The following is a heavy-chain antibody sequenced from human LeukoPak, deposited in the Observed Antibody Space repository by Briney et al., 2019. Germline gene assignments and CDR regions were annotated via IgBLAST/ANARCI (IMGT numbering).Heavy chain of an antibody. D-gene: IGHD2-2*01. CDR1: GFTFSSYS. CDR3: AGDSSVGIHFDY. V-gene: IGHV3-21*01. J-gene: IGHJ4*02. CDR2: ISSSGSYI. Sequence: GGSLRLSCAASGFTFSSYSMNWVRQAPGEGLEWVSSISSSGSYIYYADSVKGRFTISRDNAKNSLYLQMNSLRAEDTAVYYCAGDSSVGIHFDYWGQGTLVTVSS.